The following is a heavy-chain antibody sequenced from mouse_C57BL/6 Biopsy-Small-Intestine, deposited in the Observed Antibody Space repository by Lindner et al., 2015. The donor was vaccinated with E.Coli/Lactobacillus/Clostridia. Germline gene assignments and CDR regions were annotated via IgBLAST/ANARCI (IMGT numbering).Heavy chain of an antibody. D-gene: IGHD1-1*02. CDR1: GYAFSSSW. CDR3: AFGGSLSWFAY. V-gene: IGHV1-82*01. CDR2: IYPGDGDT. Sequence: VQLQESGPELVKPGASVKISCKASGYAFSSSWMNWVKQRPGKGLERIGRIYPGDGDTNYNGKFKGKATLTADKSSSTAYMQLSSLTSEDSAVYFCAFGGSLSWFAYWGQGTLVTVSA. J-gene: IGHJ3*01.